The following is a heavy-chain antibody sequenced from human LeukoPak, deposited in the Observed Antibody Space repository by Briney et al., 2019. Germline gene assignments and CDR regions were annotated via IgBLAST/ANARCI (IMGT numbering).Heavy chain of an antibody. CDR3: ARANYCGGDCYAFDI. V-gene: IGHV3-53*01. J-gene: IGHJ3*02. Sequence: GGSLRLSCAASGFTVSSNYMSWVRQAPGKGLEWVSVIYSGGSTYYADSVKGRFTISRDNSKNTLYLQMNSLRAEDTAVYYCARANYCGGDCYAFDIWGQGTMVTVSS. CDR2: IYSGGST. D-gene: IGHD2-21*01. CDR1: GFTVSSNY.